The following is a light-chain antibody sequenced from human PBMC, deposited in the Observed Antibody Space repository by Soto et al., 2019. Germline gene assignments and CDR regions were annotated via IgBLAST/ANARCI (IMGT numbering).Light chain of an antibody. CDR3: QHRSSWPLT. V-gene: IGKV3-11*01. CDR2: DAS. J-gene: IGKJ4*01. CDR1: QSVSNY. Sequence: EVVLTQSPATLSLSPGERATLSCRASQSVSNYLTWYQLKPGQAPRLLIYDASNRATGVPARFSGSGSGTDFTLTITSLEPEDFAFYYCQHRSSWPLTFGGGTRLEIK.